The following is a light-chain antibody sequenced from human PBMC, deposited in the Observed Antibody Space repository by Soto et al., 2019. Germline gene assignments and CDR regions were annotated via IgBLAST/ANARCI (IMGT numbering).Light chain of an antibody. J-gene: IGLJ3*02. CDR2: RDS. V-gene: IGLV3-9*01. CDR3: QVCDSSTARV. Sequence: SYELTQPLSVSVSLGPTARITCGGNNIGSKNVHWYQQKPGQAPVLVIYRDSNRPSGIPERFSGSNSGNTATLNISSAQAGDDADYYCQVCDSSTARVFGGGTKLTVL. CDR1: NIGSKN.